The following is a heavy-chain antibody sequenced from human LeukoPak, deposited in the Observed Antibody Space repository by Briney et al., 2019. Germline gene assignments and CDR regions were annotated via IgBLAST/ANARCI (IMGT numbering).Heavy chain of an antibody. Sequence: PGRSLRLSCAASGFTFSSYAMHWVRQAPGKGLEWVAVISYDGSNKYYADSVKGRFTISRDNSKNTLYLQMNSLRAEDTAVYYCAKDSSGYAFDYWGQGTLVTVSS. V-gene: IGHV3-30-3*02. CDR1: GFTFSSYA. CDR2: ISYDGSNK. J-gene: IGHJ4*02. D-gene: IGHD3-22*01. CDR3: AKDSSGYAFDY.